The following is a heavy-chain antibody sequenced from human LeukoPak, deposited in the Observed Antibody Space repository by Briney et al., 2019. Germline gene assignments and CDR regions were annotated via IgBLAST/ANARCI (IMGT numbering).Heavy chain of an antibody. CDR2: IYHSGST. CDR1: GYSISSGYY. V-gene: IGHV4-38-2*02. J-gene: IGHJ5*02. D-gene: IGHD3-10*01. CDR3: ARHRLVLLWFGDQQNWFDP. Sequence: SETLSLTCTVSGYSISSGYYWGWIRQPPGKGLEWIGSIYHSGSTYYNPSLKSRVTISVDTSKNQFSLKLSSVTAADTAVYYCARHRLVLLWFGDQQNWFDPWGQGTLVTVSS.